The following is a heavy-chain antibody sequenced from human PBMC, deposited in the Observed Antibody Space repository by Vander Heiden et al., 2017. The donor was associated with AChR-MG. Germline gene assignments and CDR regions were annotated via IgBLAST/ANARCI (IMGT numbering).Heavy chain of an antibody. CDR2: IWYDGSNK. V-gene: IGHV3-33*01. Sequence: QVQLVESGGGVVQPGRSLRLSCAASGFTFSGYGMHWVRQAPGKGLEWVAVIWYDGSNKYYADSVKGRFTISRDNSKNTLYLQMNSLRAEDTAVYYCAREGIAAAGTSWFDPWGQGTLVTVSS. J-gene: IGHJ5*02. D-gene: IGHD6-13*01. CDR3: AREGIAAAGTSWFDP. CDR1: GFTFSGYG.